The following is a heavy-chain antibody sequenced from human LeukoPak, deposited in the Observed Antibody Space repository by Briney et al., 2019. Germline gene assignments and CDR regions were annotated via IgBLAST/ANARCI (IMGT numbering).Heavy chain of an antibody. CDR2: IDHSGDT. J-gene: IGHJ4*02. CDR1: NGSFSLYY. V-gene: IGHV4-34*01. CDR3: ARGPPNGYSYGPFEY. D-gene: IGHD5-18*01. Sequence: KTSETLSLTCAVSNGSFSLYYWAWIRQPPGKGLEWIGEIDHSGDTNYNPSLQSRLTMSVDTSQKQFSLRLNSVTAADTAVYFCARGPPNGYSYGPFEYWGQGVLVTVSS.